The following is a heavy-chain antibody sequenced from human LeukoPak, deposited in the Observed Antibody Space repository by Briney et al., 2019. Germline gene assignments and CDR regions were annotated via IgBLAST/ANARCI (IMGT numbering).Heavy chain of an antibody. CDR2: ISGSGGST. D-gene: IGHD3-10*01. V-gene: IGHV3-23*01. CDR1: GFTFSSYA. J-gene: IGHJ4*02. Sequence: GGSLRLSCAASGFTFSSYAMSWVRQAPGKGLEWVSVISGSGGSTYYADSVKGRSTISRDNSKNTLYLQMNSLRAEDTAVYYCAKHRMVRGVITDYYFDYWGQGTLVTVSS. CDR3: AKHRMVRGVITDYYFDY.